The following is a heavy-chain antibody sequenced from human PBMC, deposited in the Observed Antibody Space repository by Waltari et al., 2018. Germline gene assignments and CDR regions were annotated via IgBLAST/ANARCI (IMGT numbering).Heavy chain of an antibody. Sequence: QVQLVQSGAEVKKPGASVKVSCKASGYTFTGYTLHLVRQAPGQGLEWMGWINPSSGGTNYAQKFQGRVTMTRDTSISTAYMELSSLNFDDTAIFYCARASTMNDFWSGYYARWGQGTLVTVSS. CDR2: INPSSGGT. CDR3: ARASTMNDFWSGYYAR. V-gene: IGHV1-2*02. J-gene: IGHJ4*02. CDR1: GYTFTGYT. D-gene: IGHD3-3*01.